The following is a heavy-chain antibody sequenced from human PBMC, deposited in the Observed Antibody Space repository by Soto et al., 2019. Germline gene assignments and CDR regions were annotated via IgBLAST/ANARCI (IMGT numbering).Heavy chain of an antibody. CDR3: ARGGVGATKPAPFDY. J-gene: IGHJ4*02. V-gene: IGHV1-69*12. D-gene: IGHD1-26*01. CDR1: GGTVSSYA. CDR2: LIPIFGTA. Sequence: QVQLVQAGAEVKKPGSSVKVSCKASGGTVSSYAISWVRQAPGQGLEWMGGLIPIFGTANYAQKCQGRVTITADESTSTAYMERSSLRSEDTALYYCARGGVGATKPAPFDYWGQGTLVTVSA.